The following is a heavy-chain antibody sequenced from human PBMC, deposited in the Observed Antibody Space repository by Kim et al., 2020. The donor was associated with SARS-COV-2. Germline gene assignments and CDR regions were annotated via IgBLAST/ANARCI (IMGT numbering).Heavy chain of an antibody. D-gene: IGHD3-16*01. Sequence: GGSLRLSCAASGFTFSSYGMHWVRQAPGKGLEWVAVISYDGSNKYYADSVKGRFTISRDNSKNTLYLQMNSLRAEDTAVYYCATLPTSFTPKDYWGQGTLVTVPS. CDR3: ATLPTSFTPKDY. J-gene: IGHJ4*02. V-gene: IGHV3-30*03. CDR1: GFTFSSYG. CDR2: ISYDGSNK.